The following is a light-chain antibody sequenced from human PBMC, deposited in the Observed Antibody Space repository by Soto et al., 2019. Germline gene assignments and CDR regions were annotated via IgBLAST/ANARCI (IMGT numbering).Light chain of an antibody. J-gene: IGLJ2*01. V-gene: IGLV6-57*01. CDR3: QSNDDTSVV. CDR2: EGD. Sequence: NFMLTQPHCVSESPGKTVTISCTRSSGSIADNYVQWYRQRPGSSPTTVLYEGDRRPSGVPDRFFGSIDSPSNSATLTIYRLETEDEADYYCQSNDDTSVVFGGGTKLTVL. CDR1: SGSIADNY.